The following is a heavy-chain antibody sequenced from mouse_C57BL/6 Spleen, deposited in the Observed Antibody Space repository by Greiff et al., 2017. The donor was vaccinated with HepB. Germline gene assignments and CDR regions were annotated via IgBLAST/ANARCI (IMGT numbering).Heavy chain of an antibody. CDR1: GYAFSSYW. CDR2: IYPGDGDT. V-gene: IGHV1-80*01. CDR3: AREGGTIGYYYAMDY. Sequence: VQLQQSGAELVKPGASVKISCKASGYAFSSYWMNWVKQRPGKGLEWIGQIYPGDGDTNYNGKFKGKATLTADKSSSTAYMQLSSLTSEDSAVYFCAREGGTIGYYYAMDYWGQGTSVTVSS. J-gene: IGHJ4*01. D-gene: IGHD4-1*01.